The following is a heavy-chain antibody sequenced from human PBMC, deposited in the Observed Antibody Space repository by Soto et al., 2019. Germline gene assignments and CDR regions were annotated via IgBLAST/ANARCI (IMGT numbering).Heavy chain of an antibody. CDR3: ERGDTAMAPVDY. V-gene: IGHV3-33*01. CDR1: GFTFSRYG. J-gene: IGHJ4*02. D-gene: IGHD5-18*01. CDR2: IWYDGSNK. Sequence: QVQLVESGGGVVQPGRSLRLSCAASGFTFSRYGMHWVRQAPGKGLEWVAVIWYDGSNKYYADSVKGRFTISRDNSKNTLYLQMNSLRAEDTAVYYCERGDTAMAPVDYWGQGTLVTVSS.